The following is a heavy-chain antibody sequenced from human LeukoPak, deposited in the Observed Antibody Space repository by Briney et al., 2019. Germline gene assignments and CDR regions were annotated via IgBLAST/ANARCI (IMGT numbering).Heavy chain of an antibody. CDR1: GFTFSTYE. D-gene: IGHD2-2*01. V-gene: IGHV3-72*01. CDR2: IKNKANSYTT. Sequence: GGSLRLSCAASGFTFSTYEMSWVRQAPGKGLEWVGRIKNKANSYTTEYAASVKGRFTVSRDDSKNALYLQMNSLKTEDTAVYYCTREGRYCSSTSCYVCLDFWGQGTLVTVSS. CDR3: TREGRYCSSTSCYVCLDF. J-gene: IGHJ4*02.